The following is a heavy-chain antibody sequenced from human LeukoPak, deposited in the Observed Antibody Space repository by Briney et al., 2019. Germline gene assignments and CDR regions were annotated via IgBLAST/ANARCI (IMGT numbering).Heavy chain of an antibody. V-gene: IGHV3-64*04. J-gene: IGHJ4*02. Sequence: GGSLRLSCSASGFIFSPYAMHWVRQAPGKGLEYVSSISSEGKTTYYADSVGGRFTISRDNSKNTLYLQVNSLRAEDTAVYYCAKDGRGYAIFHYWGQGTLVTVSS. CDR3: AKDGRGYAIFHY. D-gene: IGHD2-8*01. CDR2: ISSEGKTT. CDR1: GFIFSPYA.